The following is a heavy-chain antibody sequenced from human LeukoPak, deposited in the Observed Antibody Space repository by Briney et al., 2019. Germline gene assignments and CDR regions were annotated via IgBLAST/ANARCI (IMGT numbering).Heavy chain of an antibody. CDR2: ISSSSSYT. V-gene: IGHV3-11*05. CDR1: GFTFSDYY. CDR3: ARDDPVVTEYFQH. Sequence: PGGSLRLSCAASGFTFSDYYMSWIRQAPGKGLEWVSYISSSSSYTNYADSVKGRFTISRDNARNSLYLQMNSLRAEDTAVYYCARDDPVVTEYFQHWGQGTLVTVSS. D-gene: IGHD3-22*01. J-gene: IGHJ1*01.